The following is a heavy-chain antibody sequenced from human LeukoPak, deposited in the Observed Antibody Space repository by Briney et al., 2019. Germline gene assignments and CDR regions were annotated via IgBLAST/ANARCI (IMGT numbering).Heavy chain of an antibody. CDR3: ARSSIIAAAGPYYFDY. V-gene: IGHV1-69*06. D-gene: IGHD6-13*01. CDR1: GGTFSSYA. J-gene: IGHJ4*02. CDR2: IIPIFGTA. Sequence: SVKVSCKASGGTFSSYAISWVRQAPGQGLEWMGGIIPIFGTANYAQKFQGRVTITADKSTTTAYMELSSLRSEDTAVYYCARSSIIAAAGPYYFDYWGQGTLVTASS.